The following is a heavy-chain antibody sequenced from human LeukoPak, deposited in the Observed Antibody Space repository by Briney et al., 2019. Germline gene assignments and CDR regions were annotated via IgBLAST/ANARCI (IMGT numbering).Heavy chain of an antibody. CDR3: ARGPDDFDY. J-gene: IGHJ4*02. Sequence: SETLSLTCTVSGGSMYSYYWSWIRQPPGKGLQWIGYIYYSGTTRYNPSLKSRVTISVDTPKNRFSLKLSSMTAADTAVYYCARGPDDFDYWGRGTLVTVSS. CDR1: GGSMYSYY. D-gene: IGHD5-24*01. CDR2: IYYSGTT. V-gene: IGHV4-59*01.